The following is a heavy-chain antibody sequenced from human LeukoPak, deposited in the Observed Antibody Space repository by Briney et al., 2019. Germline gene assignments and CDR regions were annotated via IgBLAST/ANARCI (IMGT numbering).Heavy chain of an antibody. J-gene: IGHJ4*02. D-gene: IGHD6-19*01. CDR3: ARVLPYSSGWGVDY. CDR2: IYYSGST. CDR1: GGSIRSYY. Sequence: NASETLSLTCTVSGGSIRSYYWSWIRQPPGKGLEWIGYIYYSGSTNYNPSLKSRVTISVDTSKNQFSLNLSSVTAADTAAYYCARVLPYSSGWGVDYWGQGTLVTVSS. V-gene: IGHV4-59*01.